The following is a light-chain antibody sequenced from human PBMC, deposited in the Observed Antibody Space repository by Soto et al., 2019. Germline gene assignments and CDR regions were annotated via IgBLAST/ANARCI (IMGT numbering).Light chain of an antibody. V-gene: IGKV1D-16*01. CDR2: AAS. Sequence: DIQMTQSPSSVSASVGNRVTITCRASQDISSWLAWYQQRPGEAPKLLIYAASNLQSGVPSRFSGSGSGTDFTLTISSLQPEDFATYYCQQYNSYPLTFGGGTKVDIK. J-gene: IGKJ4*01. CDR3: QQYNSYPLT. CDR1: QDISSW.